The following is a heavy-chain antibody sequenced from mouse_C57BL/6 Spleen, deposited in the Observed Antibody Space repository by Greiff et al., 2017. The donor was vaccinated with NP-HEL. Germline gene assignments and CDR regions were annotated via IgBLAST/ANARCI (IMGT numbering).Heavy chain of an antibody. CDR2: IYPSDSET. V-gene: IGHV1-61*01. CDR3: ARSLNWDGYFDY. Sequence: VQLQQPGAELVRPGSSVKLSCKASGYTFTSYWMDWVKQRPGQGLEWIGNIYPSDSETHYNQKFKDKATLTVDKSSSTAYMQLSSLTSEDSAVYYCARSLNWDGYFDYWGQGTTLTVSS. J-gene: IGHJ2*01. CDR1: GYTFTSYW. D-gene: IGHD4-1*02.